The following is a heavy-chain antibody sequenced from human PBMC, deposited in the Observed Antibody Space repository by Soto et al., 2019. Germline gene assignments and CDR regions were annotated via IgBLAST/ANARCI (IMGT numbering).Heavy chain of an antibody. CDR2: ISPYNGNT. Sequence: QVQLVQSGAEVKRPGASVKVSCKASGYTFRNYGITWVRQAPGQGLEWMAWISPYNGNTNYAQDLQGRVTMTTDTTTSTAYMELRSLTSEDTDMYYCARDLVSGPDFWRADNGGYLDYWGQGTLVTVSS. V-gene: IGHV1-18*01. CDR3: ARDLVSGPDFWRADNGGYLDY. CDR1: GYTFRNYG. D-gene: IGHD3-3*01. J-gene: IGHJ4*02.